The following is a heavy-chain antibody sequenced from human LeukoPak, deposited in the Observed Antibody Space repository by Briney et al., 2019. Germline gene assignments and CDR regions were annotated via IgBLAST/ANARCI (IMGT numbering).Heavy chain of an antibody. CDR1: GGSFSGYY. V-gene: IGHV4-34*01. Sequence: SETLSLTCAVYGGSFSGYYWSWIRQPPGKGLEWIGEINHSGSTNYNPSLKSRVTISVDTSKNQFSLKLSSVTAADTAVYYCAREPPTSYYFDYWGQGTLVTVSS. CDR3: AREPPTSYYFDY. D-gene: IGHD2/OR15-2a*01. J-gene: IGHJ4*02. CDR2: INHSGST.